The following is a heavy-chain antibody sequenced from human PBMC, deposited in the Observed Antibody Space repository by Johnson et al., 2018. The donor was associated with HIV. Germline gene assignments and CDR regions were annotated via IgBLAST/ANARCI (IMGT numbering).Heavy chain of an antibody. CDR1: GFTFSSYA. V-gene: IGHV3-23*01. D-gene: IGHD2-2*01. CDR2: ISGSGGST. J-gene: IGHJ3*02. CDR3: AKDLLYCSSTSCHSYNLDAFDI. Sequence: EVQLLESGGGLVQPGGSLRLSCAASGFTFSSYAMSWVRQAPGKGLEWVSAISGSGGSTDYADSVKGRFTISRDNSKNTLYLQMNSLRAEDTAVYYCAKDLLYCSSTSCHSYNLDAFDIWGQGTMVTVSS.